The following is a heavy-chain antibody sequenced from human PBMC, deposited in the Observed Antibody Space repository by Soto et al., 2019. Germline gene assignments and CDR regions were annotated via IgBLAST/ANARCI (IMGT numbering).Heavy chain of an antibody. J-gene: IGHJ4*02. CDR3: AKFFVAGTRGYFDS. V-gene: IGHV3-23*01. CDR1: GFIFSSYA. Sequence: GGSLRLSCTASGFIFSSYAMSWVRQAPGKGLEWVSAISASGDNAYYADSVKGRSTISRDRSKSLYLQMKSLRAEDTAIYYCAKFFVAGTRGYFDSWGQGTLVTVSS. D-gene: IGHD6-19*01. CDR2: ISASGDNA.